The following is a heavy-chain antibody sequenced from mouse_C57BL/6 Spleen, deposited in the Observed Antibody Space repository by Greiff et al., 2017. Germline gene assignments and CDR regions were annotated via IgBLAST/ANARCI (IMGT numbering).Heavy chain of an antibody. V-gene: IGHV1-80*01. D-gene: IGHD3-2*01. J-gene: IGHJ1*03. CDR1: GYAFSSYW. CDR2: IYPGDGDT. CDR3: ARDRDYWYFDV. Sequence: QVQLQQPGAELVKPGASVKISCKASGYAFSSYWMNWVKQRPGQGLEWIGKIYPGDGDTNYNGKFKGKATLTADKSSSTAYMQLASLTSEDSAVYFCARDRDYWYFDVWGTGTTVTVSS.